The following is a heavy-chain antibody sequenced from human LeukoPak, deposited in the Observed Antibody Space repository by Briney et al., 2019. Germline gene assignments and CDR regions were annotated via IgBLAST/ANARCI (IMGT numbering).Heavy chain of an antibody. CDR3: ARWSSMMNYDFWSGTVDAFDI. CDR1: GFTFSSYS. Sequence: GGSLRLSCAASGFTFSSYSMNWVRQAPGKGLEWVSSISSSSSYIYYADSVKGRFTISRDNAKNSLYLQMNSLRAEDTAVYYCARWSSMMNYDFWSGTVDAFDIWGQGTMVTVSS. V-gene: IGHV3-21*01. J-gene: IGHJ3*02. D-gene: IGHD3-3*01. CDR2: ISSSSSYI.